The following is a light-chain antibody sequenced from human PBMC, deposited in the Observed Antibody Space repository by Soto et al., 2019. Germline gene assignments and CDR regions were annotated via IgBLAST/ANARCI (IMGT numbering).Light chain of an antibody. J-gene: IGKJ2*01. V-gene: IGKV3-11*01. CDR2: DAS. CDR1: QSVSSY. CDR3: QQYHIWYT. Sequence: EIVLTQSPATLSLSPGERATLSCRASQSVSSYLAWYQQKPGQAPRLLIYDASNRATGIPARFSGSGSGTDFTLTISGLQSEDFAVYYCQQYHIWYTFGQGTELEIK.